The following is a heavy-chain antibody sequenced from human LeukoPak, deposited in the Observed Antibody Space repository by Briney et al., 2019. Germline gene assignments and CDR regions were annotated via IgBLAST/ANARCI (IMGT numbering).Heavy chain of an antibody. CDR3: ATLSSSWYGYFDY. CDR2: ISYSGST. V-gene: IGHV4-59*12. Sequence: SETLSLTCTVSGGSISSYYWSWIRQPPGKGLEWIGYISYSGSTNYNPSLKSRVTISVDTSKNQFSLKLSSVTAADTAVYYCATLSSSWYGYFDYWGQGTLVTVSS. D-gene: IGHD6-13*01. J-gene: IGHJ4*02. CDR1: GGSISSYY.